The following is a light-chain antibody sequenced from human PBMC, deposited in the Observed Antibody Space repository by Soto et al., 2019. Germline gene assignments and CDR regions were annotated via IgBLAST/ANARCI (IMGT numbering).Light chain of an antibody. V-gene: IGKV1-6*01. CDR3: LQDYNYPRT. J-gene: IGKJ1*01. CDR2: TAS. Sequence: IQMTQSPSSMSASVGDRVTITCRASQDIGDDLGWYQQKPGKAPRLLISTASTLESGVPARFSGSGSGTHFILTISSLQPEDFATYFCLQDYNYPRTFGQGTQVEI. CDR1: QDIGDD.